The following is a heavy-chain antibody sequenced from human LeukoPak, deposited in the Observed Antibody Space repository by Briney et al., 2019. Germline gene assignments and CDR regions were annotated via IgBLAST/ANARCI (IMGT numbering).Heavy chain of an antibody. CDR3: ARQGFGTVVVVAATYFDY. CDR1: GNSINSLDL. CDR2: MYLSGTT. V-gene: IGHV4-4*02. J-gene: IGHJ4*02. Sequence: SGTLSLTCTVSGNSINSLDLWSWVRQPPGNGLEWIGEMYLSGTTHSNPSVKSRVTISIDKSKNQFSLNLSSVTAADTAVYYCARQGFGTVVVVAATYFDYWGQGILVTVPS. D-gene: IGHD2-15*01.